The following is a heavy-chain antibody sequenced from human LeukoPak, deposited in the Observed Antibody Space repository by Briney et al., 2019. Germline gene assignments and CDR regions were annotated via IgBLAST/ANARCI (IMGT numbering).Heavy chain of an antibody. CDR2: ISSSSSYI. Sequence: GGSLRLSCAASGFTFSSYGMHWVRQAPGKGLEWVSSISSSSSYIYYADSVKGRFTISRDNAKNSLYLQMNSLRAEDTAVYYCARDGYYDILTGYDYYYYMDVWGKGTTVTISS. CDR3: ARDGYYDILTGYDYYYYMDV. CDR1: GFTFSSYG. V-gene: IGHV3-21*01. D-gene: IGHD3-9*01. J-gene: IGHJ6*03.